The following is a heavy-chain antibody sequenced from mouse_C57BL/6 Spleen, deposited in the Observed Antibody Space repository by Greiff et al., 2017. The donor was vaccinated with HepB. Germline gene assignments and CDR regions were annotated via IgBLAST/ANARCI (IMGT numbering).Heavy chain of an antibody. D-gene: IGHD2-4*01. CDR3: APYDYDGDYYAMDY. Sequence: EVHLVESGGGLVKPGGSLKLSCAASGFTFSDYGMHWVRQAPEKGLEWVAYISSGSSTIYYADTVKGRFTISRDNAKNTLFLQMTSLRSEDTAMYYCAPYDYDGDYYAMDYWGQGTSVTVSS. CDR2: ISSGSSTI. J-gene: IGHJ4*01. V-gene: IGHV5-17*01. CDR1: GFTFSDYG.